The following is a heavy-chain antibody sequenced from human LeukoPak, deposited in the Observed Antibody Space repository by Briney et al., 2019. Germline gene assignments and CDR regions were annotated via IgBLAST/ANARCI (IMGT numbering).Heavy chain of an antibody. CDR2: ISAYNGNT. D-gene: IGHD5-18*01. CDR3: ARGEVGDTAMVTLDY. J-gene: IGHJ4*02. V-gene: IGHV1-18*04. CDR1: GYTFTSYG. Sequence: GASVKVSCKASGYTFTSYGISWVRLAPGQGLEWMGWISAYNGNTNYAQKLQGRVTMTTDTSTSTAYMELRSLRSDDTAVYYCARGEVGDTAMVTLDYWGQGTLVTVSS.